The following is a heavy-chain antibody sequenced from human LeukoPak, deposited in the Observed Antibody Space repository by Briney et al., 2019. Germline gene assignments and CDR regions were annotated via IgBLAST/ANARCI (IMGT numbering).Heavy chain of an antibody. V-gene: IGHV5-51*01. CDR1: GCRFTSYW. CDR2: IYPGDSDT. CDR3: ARDYGDPSNYYYYGMDV. D-gene: IGHD4-17*01. Sequence: PGASLQISCQGSGCRFTSYWIGWVRQLPGKGLEWMGIIYPGDSDTRYSPSFQGQVTISADKSINTAYLQWSSLKASDTAMYYCARDYGDPSNYYYYGMDVWGQGTTVTVSS. J-gene: IGHJ6*02.